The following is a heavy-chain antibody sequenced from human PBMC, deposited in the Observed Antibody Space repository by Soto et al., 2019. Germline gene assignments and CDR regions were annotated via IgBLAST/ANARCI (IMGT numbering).Heavy chain of an antibody. J-gene: IGHJ4*02. Sequence: QVQLVQSGAEVKKPGASVKVSCKASGYTFSSYGISWVRQAPGQGLEWMGWISAYNGNTNYAQKFQGRVTMTTDTTTSTAYMELRSLRSDDTAVYYCARADYDILTGYYRRWGQGTLVTVSS. D-gene: IGHD3-9*01. CDR2: ISAYNGNT. CDR3: ARADYDILTGYYRR. CDR1: GYTFSSYG. V-gene: IGHV1-18*01.